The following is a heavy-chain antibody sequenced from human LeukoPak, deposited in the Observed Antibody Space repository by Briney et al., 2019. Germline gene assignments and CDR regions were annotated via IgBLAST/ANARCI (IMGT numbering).Heavy chain of an antibody. Sequence: PGGSLRLSCAASGFTFSSYEMNWVRQAPGKGLEWVSYISGSGSTVYYADSVRGRFTISRDNAKNSLYLQMNSLRAEDTAVYYCARAPDSSGYYHEFDYSGQGTLVTVSS. CDR3: ARAPDSSGYYHEFDY. V-gene: IGHV3-48*03. CDR1: GFTFSSYE. D-gene: IGHD3-22*01. CDR2: ISGSGSTV. J-gene: IGHJ4*02.